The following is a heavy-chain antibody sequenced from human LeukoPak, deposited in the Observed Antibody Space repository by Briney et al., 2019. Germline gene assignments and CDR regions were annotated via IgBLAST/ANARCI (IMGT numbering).Heavy chain of an antibody. Sequence: GGSLRLSCAASGFTFSSYGMHWVRQAPGKGLEWVAVISYDGSNKYYADSVKGRFTISRDNSKNTLYLQMNSLRAEDTAVYYCARDRDYWGQGTLVTVSS. J-gene: IGHJ4*02. CDR3: ARDRDY. V-gene: IGHV3-30*19. CDR2: ISYDGSNK. CDR1: GFTFSSYG.